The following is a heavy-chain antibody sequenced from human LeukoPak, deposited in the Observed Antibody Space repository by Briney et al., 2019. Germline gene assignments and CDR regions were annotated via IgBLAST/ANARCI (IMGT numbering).Heavy chain of an antibody. CDR2: IYYSGST. CDR3: ARAPKGDLNKGEFDY. V-gene: IGHV4-39*07. J-gene: IGHJ4*02. D-gene: IGHD3-16*01. CDR1: GGSISSSSYY. Sequence: SETLSLTCTVSGGSISSSSYYWGWIRQPPGKGLEWIGSIYYSGSTYYNPSLKSRVTISVDTSKNQFSLKLSSVTAADTAVYYCARAPKGDLNKGEFDYWGQGTLVTVSS.